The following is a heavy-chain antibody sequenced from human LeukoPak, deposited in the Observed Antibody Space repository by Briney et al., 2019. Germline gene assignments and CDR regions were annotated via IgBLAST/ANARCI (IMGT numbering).Heavy chain of an antibody. CDR2: IYYSGST. CDR1: GGSISSYY. CDR3: ARGLVVRGVIYYYYMDV. V-gene: IGHV4-59*01. Sequence: SETLSLTCTVSGGSISSYYWSWIRQPPGEGLEWIGYIYYSGSTNYNPSLKSRVTISVDTSKNQFSLKLSSVTAADTAVYYCARGLVVRGVIYYYYMDVWGKGTTVTVSS. J-gene: IGHJ6*03. D-gene: IGHD2-2*01.